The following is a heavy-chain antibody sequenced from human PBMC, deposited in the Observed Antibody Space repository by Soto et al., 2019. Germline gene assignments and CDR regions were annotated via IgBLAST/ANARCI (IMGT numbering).Heavy chain of an antibody. CDR1: GGSISRYY. CDR2: IYYSGTT. D-gene: IGHD6-19*01. V-gene: IGHV4-59*08. Sequence: QVQLQESGPGLVKPSETLSLTCTVSGGSISRYYWSWVRQPPGKGLEWIGYIYYSGTTNYNPSLKSRVTMSVDTSKNQFSLRLSSVTAADTAVYYCARQERTSVWYPFDYWGQGTQVTVSS. J-gene: IGHJ4*02. CDR3: ARQERTSVWYPFDY.